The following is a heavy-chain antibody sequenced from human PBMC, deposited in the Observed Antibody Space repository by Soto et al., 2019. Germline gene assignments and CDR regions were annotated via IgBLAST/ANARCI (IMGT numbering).Heavy chain of an antibody. CDR2: ISYDGSNK. Sequence: AGSLRLSCAAAGFTFSSYGMHWVRQAPGKGLEWVAVISYDGSNKYYADSVKGRFTISRDNSKNTLYLQMNSLRAEDTAVYYCAKAEQWLVLLSAFDIWGQGTMVTVSS. J-gene: IGHJ3*02. CDR3: AKAEQWLVLLSAFDI. D-gene: IGHD6-19*01. CDR1: GFTFSSYG. V-gene: IGHV3-30*18.